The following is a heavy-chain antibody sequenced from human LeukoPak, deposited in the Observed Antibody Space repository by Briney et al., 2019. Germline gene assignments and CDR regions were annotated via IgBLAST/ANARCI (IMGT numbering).Heavy chain of an antibody. CDR3: ATGRADDILTGYGTDY. Sequence: GASVKVSCKVSGYTLTELSMHWVRQVPGKGLEWMGGFDPEDGETIYAQKFQGRVTMTEDTSTDTAYMELSSLRSEDTAVYYCATGRADDILTGYGTDYWGQGTLVTVSS. CDR1: GYTLTELS. V-gene: IGHV1-24*01. D-gene: IGHD3-9*01. CDR2: FDPEDGET. J-gene: IGHJ4*02.